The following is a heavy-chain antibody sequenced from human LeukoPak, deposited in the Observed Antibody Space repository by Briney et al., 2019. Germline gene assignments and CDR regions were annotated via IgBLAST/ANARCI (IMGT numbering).Heavy chain of an antibody. Sequence: SETLSLTCTVSGGSISSYYWSWIRQPPGKGLEWIGYIYYSGSTNYNPSLKSRVTISVDTSKNQFSLKLSSVTAADTAVYYCAGQDIVVVPLQSAFPAYWGQGALVTVSS. CDR1: GGSISSYY. CDR3: AGQDIVVVPLQSAFPAY. J-gene: IGHJ4*02. V-gene: IGHV4-59*01. CDR2: IYYSGST. D-gene: IGHD2-2*01.